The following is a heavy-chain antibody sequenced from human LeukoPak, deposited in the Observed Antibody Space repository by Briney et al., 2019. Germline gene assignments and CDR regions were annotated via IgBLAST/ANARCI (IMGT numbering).Heavy chain of an antibody. CDR3: ARGNSCSGGSCSYYFDY. J-gene: IGHJ4*02. D-gene: IGHD2-15*01. Sequence: GGSLRLSCAASEFTFSSYSMSWARQAPGKGLDWVSSISSSSSYIYYADSLKGRFTISRDNAKNSLYLQMNSLRAEDTAVYYCARGNSCSGGSCSYYFDYWGQGTLVTVSS. CDR2: ISSSSSYI. V-gene: IGHV3-21*01. CDR1: EFTFSSYS.